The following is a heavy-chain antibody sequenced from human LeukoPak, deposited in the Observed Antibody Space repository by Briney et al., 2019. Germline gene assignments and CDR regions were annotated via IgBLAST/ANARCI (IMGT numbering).Heavy chain of an antibody. CDR3: AIDLNRRAKLGYGDYYYGMDV. D-gene: IGHD4-17*01. J-gene: IGHJ6*04. Sequence: GASVRVSCKASGYTFTSYCMHWVRQAPGQGLEWIGLIKPSGGSTSYAQKFQGRVTMTRDTSTSTVYMELSSLRSKDMAVYYCAIDLNRRAKLGYGDYYYGMDVWGKGTTVTVSS. CDR1: GYTFTSYC. CDR2: IKPSGGST. V-gene: IGHV1-46*01.